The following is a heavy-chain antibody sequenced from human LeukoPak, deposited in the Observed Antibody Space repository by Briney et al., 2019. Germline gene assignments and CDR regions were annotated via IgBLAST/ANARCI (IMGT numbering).Heavy chain of an antibody. J-gene: IGHJ3*02. CDR3: ARGGTAVIAPYAFDI. CDR2: IYYSGST. D-gene: IGHD4-23*01. V-gene: IGHV4-59*01. CDR1: GGSISSYY. Sequence: SETLSLTCTVSGGSISSYYWSWIRQPPGKGLEWIGYIYYSGSTNCNPSVKSRVAMSVDTSKKQFSLKLSSLTAPDTAVYYCARGGTAVIAPYAFDIWGQGTMVTVSS.